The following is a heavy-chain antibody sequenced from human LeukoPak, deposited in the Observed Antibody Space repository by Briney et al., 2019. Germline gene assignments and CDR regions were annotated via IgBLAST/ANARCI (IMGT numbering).Heavy chain of an antibody. Sequence: ASVKVSCKASGYTFTSYGISWVRHAPGQGFEWMGWINPSTGDTKYAKMFQGRVTLTTGASINTAYMELSGLRPADTAVYFCVSAYDQWGQGTLVTVSS. CDR1: GYTFTSYG. CDR2: INPSTGDT. CDR3: VSAYDQ. J-gene: IGHJ5*02. V-gene: IGHV1-18*01.